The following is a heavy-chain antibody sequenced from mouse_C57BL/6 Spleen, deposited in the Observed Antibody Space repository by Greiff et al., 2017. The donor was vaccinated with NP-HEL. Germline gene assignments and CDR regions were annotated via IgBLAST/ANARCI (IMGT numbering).Heavy chain of an antibody. CDR2: IRNKANGYTT. CDR3: ARYRGDYYAMDY. Sequence: EVKLLESGGGLVQPGGSLSLSCAASGFTFTDYYMSWVRQPPGKALEWLGFIRNKANGYTTEYSASVKGRFTISRDNSQSILYLQMNALRAEDSATYYCARYRGDYYAMDYWGQGTSVTVSS. V-gene: IGHV7-3*01. J-gene: IGHJ4*01. CDR1: GFTFTDYY.